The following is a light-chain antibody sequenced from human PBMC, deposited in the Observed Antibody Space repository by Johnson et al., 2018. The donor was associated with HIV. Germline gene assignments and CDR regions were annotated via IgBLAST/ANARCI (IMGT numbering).Light chain of an antibody. Sequence: QSVLTQSPSVSAAPGQKVTISCSGSSSNIGNNYVSWYQQLPGTAPKLLIYENNKRPSGIPDRFSGSKSGTSATLGITGLQTGEEADYYCGTWDSSLSAEVFGPGTKATVL. J-gene: IGLJ1*01. CDR2: ENN. CDR1: SSNIGNNY. CDR3: GTWDSSLSAEV. V-gene: IGLV1-51*02.